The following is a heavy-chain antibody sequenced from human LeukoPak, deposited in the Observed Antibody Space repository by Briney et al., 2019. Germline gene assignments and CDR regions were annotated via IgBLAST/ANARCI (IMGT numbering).Heavy chain of an antibody. CDR2: IYIDANT. V-gene: IGHV3-53*01. Sequence: PGGSLRLSCAVSGFTVGTNHMSWVRQAPGKGLEWISVIYIDANTYYTDSVKGRFTISRDNSKNTVFLQMNSLRVEDTAVYYCARDREVVTAKAQMDVWGKGTTVTVSS. CDR3: ARDREVVTAKAQMDV. CDR1: GFTVGTNH. D-gene: IGHD2-21*02. J-gene: IGHJ6*04.